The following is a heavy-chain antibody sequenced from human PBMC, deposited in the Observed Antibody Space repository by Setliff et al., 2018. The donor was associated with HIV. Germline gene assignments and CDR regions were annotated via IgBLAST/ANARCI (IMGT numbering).Heavy chain of an antibody. J-gene: IGHJ4*02. D-gene: IGHD5-12*01. Sequence: ASVKVSCKASGYTFTRNQIHWVRQAPGQGLEWMGIINPSGGSTSYAQKFQGRVTMTRDTSTSTVYMELSSLRSEDTAMYYCARAIYSGYYYREFDYWGQGTLVTVSS. CDR3: ARAIYSGYYYREFDY. CDR1: GYTFTRNQ. V-gene: IGHV1-46*01. CDR2: INPSGGST.